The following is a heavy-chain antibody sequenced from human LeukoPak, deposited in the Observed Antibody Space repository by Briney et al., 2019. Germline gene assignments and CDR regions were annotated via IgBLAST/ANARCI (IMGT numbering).Heavy chain of an antibody. D-gene: IGHD2-21*01. CDR2: ISAYNGNT. V-gene: IGHV1-18*01. CDR3: ARGPGIAHAFDI. J-gene: IGHJ3*02. CDR1: GYTFISYG. Sequence: GASVKVSCKASGYTFISYGISWVRQAPGQGLEWMGWISAYNGNTNYAQKLQGRVTMTADTSTSTAYMELRSLGSDDTAMDFSARGPGIAHAFDIWGQGTMVTVSS.